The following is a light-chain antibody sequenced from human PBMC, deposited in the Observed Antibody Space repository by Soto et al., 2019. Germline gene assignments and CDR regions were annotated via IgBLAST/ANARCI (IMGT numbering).Light chain of an antibody. V-gene: IGKV3-15*01. Sequence: EIVRTQSPATLSVSPGERATLSCRASQSVTTNSAWYQQKPGQAPRLLIYGTSTRATGIPPRFSGSGSVTEFTLTISSLQSEDSAVYYCQQYKYWPLNTFGQGTKLEIK. CDR2: GTS. CDR1: QSVTTN. CDR3: QQYKYWPLNT. J-gene: IGKJ2*01.